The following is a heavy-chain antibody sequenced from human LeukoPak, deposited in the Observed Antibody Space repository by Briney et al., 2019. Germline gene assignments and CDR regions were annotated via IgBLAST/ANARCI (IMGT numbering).Heavy chain of an antibody. Sequence: GGSLRLSCAASRFTFSTYGMHWVRQAPGKGLEWVAVIWYDGSNKFYADSVKGRFTISRDNSKKTLYLQMSSLRAEDTALYYCAKDHNWNYEHVDYWGQGTLVTVSS. V-gene: IGHV3-33*06. CDR3: AKDHNWNYEHVDY. D-gene: IGHD1-7*01. CDR1: RFTFSTYG. CDR2: IWYDGSNK. J-gene: IGHJ4*02.